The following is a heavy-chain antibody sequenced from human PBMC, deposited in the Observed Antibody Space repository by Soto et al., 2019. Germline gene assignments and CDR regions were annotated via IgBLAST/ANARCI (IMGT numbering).Heavy chain of an antibody. J-gene: IGHJ5*02. CDR3: ARSIAAAGTGWFDP. Sequence: PGGSLRLSCAASGFTFGSYAMSWVRQAPGKGLEWLSAITESGGTTYHANSVKTRLTISRDTSKNQVVLTMTNMDPVDTATYYCARSIAAAGTGWFDPWGQGTLVTVSS. CDR1: GFTFGSYA. CDR2: ITESGGTT. V-gene: IGHV3-23*01. D-gene: IGHD6-13*01.